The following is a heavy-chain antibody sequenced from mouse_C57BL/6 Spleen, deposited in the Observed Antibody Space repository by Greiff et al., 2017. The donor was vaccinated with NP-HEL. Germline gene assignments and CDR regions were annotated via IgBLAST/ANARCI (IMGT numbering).Heavy chain of an antibody. J-gene: IGHJ2*01. CDR1: GFTFSDYY. D-gene: IGHD2-2*01. CDR3: ATIYYGYDGYFDY. V-gene: IGHV5-16*01. CDR2: INYDGSST. Sequence: EVMLVESAGGLVQPGSSMKLSCTASGFTFSDYYMAWVRQVPEKGLEWVANINYDGSSTYYLDSLKSRFIISRDNAKNILYLQMSSLKSEDTATYYCATIYYGYDGYFDYWGQGTTLTVSS.